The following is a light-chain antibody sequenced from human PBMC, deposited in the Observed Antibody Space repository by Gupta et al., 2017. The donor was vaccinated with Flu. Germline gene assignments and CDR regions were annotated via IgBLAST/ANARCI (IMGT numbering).Light chain of an antibody. CDR2: GHA. V-gene: IGLV1-44*01. CDR1: DSNVGINS. Sequence: CSGSDSNVGINSVNWYQQFPGMAPKLLIYGHALRPSGVPDRFSGSKSGASASLAISRLQSEDEADYFCEAWDDSLNGPLFVGGTKLTVL. J-gene: IGLJ3*02. CDR3: EAWDDSLNGPL.